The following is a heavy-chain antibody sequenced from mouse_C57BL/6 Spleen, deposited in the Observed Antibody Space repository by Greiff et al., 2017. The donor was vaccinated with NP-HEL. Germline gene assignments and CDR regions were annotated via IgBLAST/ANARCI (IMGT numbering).Heavy chain of an antibody. V-gene: IGHV1-74*01. CDR3: AIGATAVATEAD. CDR1: GYTFTSYW. Sequence: QVQLQQPGAELVKPGASVKVSCKASGYTFTSYWMHWVKQRPGQGLEWIGRIHPSDSATNYNQKFKGKATLTVDKSSSTAYMQLSSLTSEDSAVYYCAIGATAVATEADWGQGTLVTVAA. CDR2: IHPSDSAT. J-gene: IGHJ3*01. D-gene: IGHD1-1*01.